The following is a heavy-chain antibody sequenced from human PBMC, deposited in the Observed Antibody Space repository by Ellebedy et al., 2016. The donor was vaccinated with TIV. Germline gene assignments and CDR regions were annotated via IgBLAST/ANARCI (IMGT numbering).Heavy chain of an antibody. CDR3: AREKNWGYCSDDDCPTNYGLDV. D-gene: IGHD2-15*01. CDR2: ISSRGRFI. J-gene: IGHJ6*02. Sequence: GGSLRLSXVASGFMFSNYGMHWVRQAPGKGLEWVSSISSRGRFISSADSVKGRFTISRDNAKNSLYMQMNSLRAEDTAVYYCAREKNWGYCSDDDCPTNYGLDVWGQGTTVTVSS. CDR1: GFMFSNYG. V-gene: IGHV3-21*01.